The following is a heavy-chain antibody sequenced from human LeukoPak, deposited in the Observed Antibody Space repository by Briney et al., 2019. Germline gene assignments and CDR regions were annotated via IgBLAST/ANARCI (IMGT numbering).Heavy chain of an antibody. V-gene: IGHV1-18*01. D-gene: IGHD3-16*02. CDR2: ISAYDGDT. J-gene: IGHJ4*02. CDR1: GYSFNSYG. CDR3: GRLAAYHLLSSLEY. Sequence: GASVKVSCKASGYSFNSYGIGWVRQAPGQGLEWMGWISAYDGDTHYAPKFQGRVTMSIDTSTSTAYMELRSLTSDDTAVYYCGRLAAYHLLSSLEYWGQGTLVSVSS.